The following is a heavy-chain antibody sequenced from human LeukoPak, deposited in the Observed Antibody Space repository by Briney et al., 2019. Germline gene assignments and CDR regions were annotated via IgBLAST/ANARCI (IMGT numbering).Heavy chain of an antibody. D-gene: IGHD3-22*01. Sequence: PGGSLRLSCAASGFTFSSYGMHWVRQAPGKGLEWVAFIRYDGSNKYYADSVKGRFTISRDNSKNTLYLQMNSLRAEDTAVYYCAKGPGGYSYGRSRDYYYDSSGYGFDYWGQGTLVTVSS. CDR2: IRYDGSNK. CDR3: AKGPGGYSYGRSRDYYYDSSGYGFDY. J-gene: IGHJ4*02. CDR1: GFTFSSYG. V-gene: IGHV3-30*02.